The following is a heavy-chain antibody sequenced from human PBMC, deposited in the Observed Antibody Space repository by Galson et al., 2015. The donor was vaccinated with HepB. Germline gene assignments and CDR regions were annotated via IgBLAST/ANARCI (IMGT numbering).Heavy chain of an antibody. Sequence: SLRLSCAASGFTFSSYSMNWVRQAPGKGLECVSSISSNGDYIYSADSVKGRFTIPRDNAKNSLYLQMTSLSAEDTAVYYCSRSVDFYYYMDVWGKGTTVTVSS. CDR2: ISSNGDYI. V-gene: IGHV3-21*01. CDR3: SRSVDFYYYMDV. D-gene: IGHD2-15*01. J-gene: IGHJ6*03. CDR1: GFTFSSYS.